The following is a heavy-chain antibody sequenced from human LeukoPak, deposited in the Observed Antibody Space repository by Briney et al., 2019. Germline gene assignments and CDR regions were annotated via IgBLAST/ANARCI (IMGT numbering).Heavy chain of an antibody. CDR3: ARVNQPYYYDSSGPRDYYYGMDV. V-gene: IGHV3-11*05. Sequence: GGSLRLSCAASGXTFSSYAMSWVRQAPGKGLEWISYITSSSTYTNYADSVKGRFTISRDNAKNSLYLQMNSLRAEDTAVYYCARVNQPYYYDSSGPRDYYYGMDVWGQGTTVTVSS. J-gene: IGHJ6*02. D-gene: IGHD3-22*01. CDR2: ITSSSTYT. CDR1: GXTFSSYA.